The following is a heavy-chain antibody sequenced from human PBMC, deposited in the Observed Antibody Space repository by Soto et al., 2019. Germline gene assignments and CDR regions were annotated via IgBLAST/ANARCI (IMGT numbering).Heavy chain of an antibody. J-gene: IGHJ4*02. D-gene: IGHD1-20*01. CDR1: GYTFTGYY. V-gene: IGHV1-2*04. Sequence: ASVKVSFKASGYTFTGYYMHWVRQAPGQGLEWMGWINPNSGGTNYAQKFQGWVTMTRDTSISTAYMELSRLRSDDTAVYYCAKVSYKEIIDLATIFDYWGQGTLVTVSS. CDR2: INPNSGGT. CDR3: AKVSYKEIIDLATIFDY.